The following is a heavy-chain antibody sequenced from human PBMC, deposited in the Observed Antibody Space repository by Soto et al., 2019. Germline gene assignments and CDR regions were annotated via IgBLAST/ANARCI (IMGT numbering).Heavy chain of an antibody. CDR2: ISSSSSYM. D-gene: IGHD2-21*01. CDR1: GFTFSSYS. CDR3: ARVPRAYNWFDP. J-gene: IGHJ5*02. V-gene: IGHV3-21*01. Sequence: EVQLVESGGGLVKPGGSLRLSCAASGFTFSSYSMNWVRQAPGKGLEWVSSISSSSSYMYYADSVKGRFTISRDNAKNSLYLQMNSLRAEDTAVYYCARVPRAYNWFDPWGQGTLVTVSS.